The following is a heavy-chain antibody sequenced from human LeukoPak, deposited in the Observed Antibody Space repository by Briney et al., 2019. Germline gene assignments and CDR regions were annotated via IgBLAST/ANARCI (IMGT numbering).Heavy chain of an antibody. J-gene: IGHJ4*02. D-gene: IGHD2-21*01. CDR2: IYTSGST. CDR3: ARFRAYSVGYDY. Sequence: GSLRLSCAASGFTVSSNYMSWIRQPAGKGLEWIGRIYTSGSTNYNPSLKSRVTMSVDTSKNQFSLKLSSVTAADTAVYYCARFRAYSVGYDYWGQGTLVTVSS. CDR1: GFTVSSNY. V-gene: IGHV4-4*07.